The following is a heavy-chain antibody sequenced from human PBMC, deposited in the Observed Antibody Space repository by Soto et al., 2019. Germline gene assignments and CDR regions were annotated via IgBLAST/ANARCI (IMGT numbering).Heavy chain of an antibody. V-gene: IGHV4-39*01. CDR1: GGSISSSSYY. J-gene: IGHJ5*02. Sequence: TLSLTCTVSGGSISSSSYYWGWIRQPPGKGLEWIGSIYYSGSTYYNPSLKSRVTISVDTSKNQFSLKLSSVTAADTAVYYCASEDYDILTGYPLRENWFDPWGQGTMVTVSS. CDR3: ASEDYDILTGYPLRENWFDP. CDR2: IYYSGST. D-gene: IGHD3-9*01.